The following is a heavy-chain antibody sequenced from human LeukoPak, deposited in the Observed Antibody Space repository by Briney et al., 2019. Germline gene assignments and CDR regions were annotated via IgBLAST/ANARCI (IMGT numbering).Heavy chain of an antibody. Sequence: SETLSLTCTAAGGSISSYYWSWIRQPPGKGLEWIGYIYHSGSTNYNPSLKSRVTISVDTSKNQFSLKLSSVTAADTAVYYCARDGYSGNDGLWGQGTLVTVSS. CDR1: GGSISSYY. J-gene: IGHJ4*02. V-gene: IGHV4-59*01. D-gene: IGHD5-12*01. CDR3: ARDGYSGNDGL. CDR2: IYHSGST.